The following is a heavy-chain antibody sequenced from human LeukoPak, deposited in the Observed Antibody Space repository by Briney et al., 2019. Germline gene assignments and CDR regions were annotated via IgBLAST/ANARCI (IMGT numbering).Heavy chain of an antibody. CDR2: TYYRSKWYN. CDR3: ARAGRKWSSSPYDY. V-gene: IGHV6-1*01. D-gene: IGHD6-6*01. CDR1: GDTVSSNSAA. J-gene: IGHJ4*02. Sequence: SQTLSLTCAISGDTVSSNSAAWNWIRQSPSRGLEWLGRTYYRSKWYNDYAVSVKSRITINPDTSKNQFSLQLNSVTPEDTAVYYCARAGRKWSSSPYDYWGQGTLVTVSS.